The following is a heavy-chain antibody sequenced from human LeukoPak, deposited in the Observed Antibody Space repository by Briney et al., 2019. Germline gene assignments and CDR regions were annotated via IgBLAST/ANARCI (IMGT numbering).Heavy chain of an antibody. J-gene: IGHJ4*02. CDR1: GFTFSSYA. CDR2: ISGSGGST. Sequence: PGGSLRLSCAASGFTFSSYAMSWVRQAPGKGLEWVSAISGSGGSTYYADSVKGRFTISRDNSKNTLCLQMNSLRAEDTAVYYCAKDLSFRIRFFAAWCYWGQGTLVTVSS. D-gene: IGHD3-3*01. CDR3: AKDLSFRIRFFAAWCY. V-gene: IGHV3-23*01.